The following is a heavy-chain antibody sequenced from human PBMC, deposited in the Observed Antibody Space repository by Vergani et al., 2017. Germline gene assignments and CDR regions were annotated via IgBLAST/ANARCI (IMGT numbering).Heavy chain of an antibody. J-gene: IGHJ4*02. CDR2: ISYDGSNK. V-gene: IGHV3-30*18. CDR1: GFTFSSYG. Sequence: QVQLVESGGGVVQPGRSLRLSCAASGFTFSSYGMHWVRQAPGKGLEWVAVISYDGSNKYYADSVKGLFTISRDNSKNTLYLQMNSLRADDTAVYYCAKGQDYYFDYWGQGTLVTVSS. D-gene: IGHD3/OR15-3a*01. CDR3: AKGQDYYFDY.